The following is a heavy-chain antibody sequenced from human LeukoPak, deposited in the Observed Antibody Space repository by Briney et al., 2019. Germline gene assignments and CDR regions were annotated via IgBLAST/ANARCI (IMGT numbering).Heavy chain of an antibody. D-gene: IGHD1-1*01. CDR2: IIPIFGTA. V-gene: IGHV1-69*05. J-gene: IGHJ4*02. CDR3: ARWPERERFDY. CDR1: GCTFTSYA. Sequence: SVKVSCKASGCTFTSYAISWVRQAPGQGLEWMGGIIPIFGTANYAQKFQGRVTITTDESTSTAYMELSSMRSQATDVTYYARWPERERFDYWGQGTLVTVSS.